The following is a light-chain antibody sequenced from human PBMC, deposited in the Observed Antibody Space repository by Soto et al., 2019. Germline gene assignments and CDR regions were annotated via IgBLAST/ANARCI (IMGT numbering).Light chain of an antibody. CDR3: QQRYAWPPLT. J-gene: IGKJ4*01. Sequence: EIVLTQSPGTLSLSPGERATLSCRASQSVHRYLAWYQQKPGQAPRLLIYDASNRATGIPARFSGSGSGTDFTLTISSLEPEDFAVYYCQQRYAWPPLTFGGGTKVEIK. CDR2: DAS. V-gene: IGKV3-11*01. CDR1: QSVHRY.